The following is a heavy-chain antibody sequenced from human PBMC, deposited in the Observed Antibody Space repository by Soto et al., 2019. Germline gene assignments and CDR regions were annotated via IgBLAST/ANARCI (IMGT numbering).Heavy chain of an antibody. Sequence: GASVKVSCKASGYTFTGNYIHWVRQAPEQGPEWMGEIGPESGATRYAQKLQGRVTMTRATSITTVYLELKNLSPDDTAVYYCGRGRSGQIVVFYWGQGTPVTVSS. V-gene: IGHV1-2*02. D-gene: IGHD1-26*01. CDR1: GYTFTGNY. J-gene: IGHJ4*02. CDR3: GRGRSGQIVVFY. CDR2: IGPESGAT.